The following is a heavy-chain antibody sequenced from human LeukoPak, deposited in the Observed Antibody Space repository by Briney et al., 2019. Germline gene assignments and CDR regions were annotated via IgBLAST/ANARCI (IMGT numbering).Heavy chain of an antibody. CDR1: GFTISSYG. J-gene: IGHJ5*02. CDR2: ISSSGSTI. D-gene: IGHD4-17*01. CDR3: ARTAVRGFDP. V-gene: IGHV3-48*04. Sequence: GGSLRLSCAASGFTISSYGMHWVRQAPGKGLEWVSYISSSGSTIYYADSVKGRFTISRDNAKNSLYLQMNSLRAEDKAVYYCARTAVRGFDPWGQGTLVTVSS.